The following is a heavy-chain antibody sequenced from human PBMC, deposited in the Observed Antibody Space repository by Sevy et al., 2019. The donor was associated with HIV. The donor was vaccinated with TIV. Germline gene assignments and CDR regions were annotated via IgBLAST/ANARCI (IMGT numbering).Heavy chain of an antibody. D-gene: IGHD2-2*01. V-gene: IGHV4-34*01. CDR3: ARSPPVVVVPGAPSWFDP. J-gene: IGHJ5*02. Sequence: SETLSLTCAVHGGSFSGYYWSWIRESPGKGLEWIGEINDSGITNYKPSLKSRVTISVDTSKKEFSLRLSSVTAADTAVYYCARSPPVVVVPGAPSWFDPWGQGTLVTVSS. CDR1: GGSFSGYY. CDR2: INDSGIT.